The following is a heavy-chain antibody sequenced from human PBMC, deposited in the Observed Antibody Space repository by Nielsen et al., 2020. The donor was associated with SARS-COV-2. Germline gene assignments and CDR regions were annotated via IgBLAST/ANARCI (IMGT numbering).Heavy chain of an antibody. CDR3: AKASDI. CDR2: ISKSYTPI. Sequence: GESLKISCTVSGFSFSSYGMNWVRQAPGKGLEWVSYISKSYTPIDYADSVQGRFTISRDNARNTLYLQMNSLRAEDTAVYYCAKASDIWGQGTMVTVSS. J-gene: IGHJ3*02. CDR1: GFSFSSYG. V-gene: IGHV3-48*01.